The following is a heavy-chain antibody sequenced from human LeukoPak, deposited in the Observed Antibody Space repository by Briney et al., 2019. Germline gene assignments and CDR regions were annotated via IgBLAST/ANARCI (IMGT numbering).Heavy chain of an antibody. CDR2: INPNSGGT. CDR3: ATDYGDSAGQYYYYYYGMDV. CDR1: GYTFTGYY. V-gene: IGHV1-2*02. J-gene: IGHJ6*02. Sequence: ASVKVSCKASGYTFTGYYMHWVRQAPGQGLEWMGWINPNSGGTNYAQKLQGRVTMTRDTSISTAYMELSRLRSDDTAVYYCATDYGDSAGQYYYYYYGMDVWGQGTTVTVSS. D-gene: IGHD4-17*01.